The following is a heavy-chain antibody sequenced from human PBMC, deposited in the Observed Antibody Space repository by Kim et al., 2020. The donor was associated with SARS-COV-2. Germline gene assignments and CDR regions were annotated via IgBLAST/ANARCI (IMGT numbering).Heavy chain of an antibody. D-gene: IGHD5-18*01. CDR3: ARDFEHRLGYSYGYFSFDY. V-gene: IGHV3-11*06. J-gene: IGHJ4*02. Sequence: RFTISRDNAKNSLYLQMNSLRAEDTAVYYCARDFEHRLGYSYGYFSFDYWGQGTLVTVSS.